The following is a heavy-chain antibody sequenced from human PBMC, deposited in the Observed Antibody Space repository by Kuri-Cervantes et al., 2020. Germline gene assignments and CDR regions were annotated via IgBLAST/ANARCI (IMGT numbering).Heavy chain of an antibody. CDR3: ARGSPGLGGDAFDI. CDR2: MNPNSGNT. V-gene: IGHV1-8*01. CDR1: GYTFTSYD. D-gene: IGHD3-16*01. J-gene: IGHJ3*02. Sequence: ASVKVSCKASGYTFTSYDINWVRQATGQGLEWMGWMNPNSGNTGYAQKFQGRVTVTRNTSISTAYMELSSLRSEDTAVYYCARGSPGLGGDAFDIWGQGTMVTVSS.